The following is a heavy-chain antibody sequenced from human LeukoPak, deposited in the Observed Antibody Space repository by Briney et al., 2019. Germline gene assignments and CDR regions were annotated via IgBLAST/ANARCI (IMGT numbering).Heavy chain of an antibody. CDR1: GGTFSSFA. D-gene: IGHD4-17*01. V-gene: IGHV1-69*06. CDR2: IIPIFGTA. J-gene: IGHJ3*02. CDR3: ARGGGPYGDYVDAFDI. Sequence: SVKVSCKASGGTFSSFAISWVRQAPGQGLEWMGGIIPIFGTANYAQKFQGRVTITADKSTSTAYMELSSLRSEDTAVYYCARGGGPYGDYVDAFDIWGQGTMVTVSS.